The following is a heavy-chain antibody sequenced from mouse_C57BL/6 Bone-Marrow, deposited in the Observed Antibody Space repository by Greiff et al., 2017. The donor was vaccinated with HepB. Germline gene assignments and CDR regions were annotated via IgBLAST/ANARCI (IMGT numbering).Heavy chain of an antibody. V-gene: IGHV1-55*01. CDR3: ARGGGIYYDYDPWFAY. J-gene: IGHJ3*01. CDR2: IYPGSGST. Sequence: QVQLQQPGAELVKPGASVKMSCKASGYTFPSYWITWVKQRPGQGLEWIGDIYPGSGSTNSNEKFKSKATLTVDTSSSTAYMQLSSLTSEDSAVYYCARGGGIYYDYDPWFAYWGQGTLVTVSA. D-gene: IGHD2-4*01. CDR1: GYTFPSYW.